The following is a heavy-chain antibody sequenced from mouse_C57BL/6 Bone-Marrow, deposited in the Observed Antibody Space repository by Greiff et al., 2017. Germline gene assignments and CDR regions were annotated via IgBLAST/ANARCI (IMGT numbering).Heavy chain of an antibody. CDR1: GYSITSGYY. Sequence: EVQLQQSGPGLVKPSQSLSLTCSVTGYSITSGYYWNWIRQFPGNKLEWMGYISYDGSNNYNPSLKNRISITRDTSKNQFFLKLNSVTTEDTATYYCAREGSTPYFDVWGTGTTVTVSS. J-gene: IGHJ1*03. V-gene: IGHV3-6*01. D-gene: IGHD1-1*01. CDR2: ISYDGSN. CDR3: AREGSTPYFDV.